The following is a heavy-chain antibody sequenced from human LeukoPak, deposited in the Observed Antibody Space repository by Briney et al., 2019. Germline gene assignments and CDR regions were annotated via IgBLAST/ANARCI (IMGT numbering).Heavy chain of an antibody. V-gene: IGHV3-7*01. Sequence: PGGSLRLSCAASGFTFSSCWMTWVRQAPGKGLEWVANIKEDGSKKNYVDSVKGRFTIFRDNAKNTLYLQMNSLRAEDTGVYYCAKDHYWSIDYWGRGTLVTVSS. D-gene: IGHD3-3*01. CDR2: IKEDGSKK. CDR3: AKDHYWSIDY. CDR1: GFTFSSCW. J-gene: IGHJ4*02.